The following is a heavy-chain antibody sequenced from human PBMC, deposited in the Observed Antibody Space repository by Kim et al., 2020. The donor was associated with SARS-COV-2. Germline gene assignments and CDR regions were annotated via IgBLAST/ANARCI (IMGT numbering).Heavy chain of an antibody. D-gene: IGHD2-15*01. J-gene: IGHJ4*02. CDR1: GGTFSSYA. V-gene: IGHV1-69*13. CDR2: IIPIFGTA. Sequence: SVKVSCKPSGGTFSSYAISWVRQAPGQGLEWMGGIIPIFGTANYAQKFQGRVTITADESTSTAYMELSSLRSEDTAVYYCARAPGYCSGGSCYFDYWGQGTLVNVSS. CDR3: ARAPGYCSGGSCYFDY.